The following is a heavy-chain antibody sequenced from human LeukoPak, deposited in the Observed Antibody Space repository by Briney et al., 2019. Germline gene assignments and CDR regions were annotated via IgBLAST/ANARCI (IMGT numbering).Heavy chain of an antibody. V-gene: IGHV5-51*01. CDR2: IYPGDSDT. J-gene: IGHJ6*03. Sequence: PGESLKISRKGSGYSFTSYWIGWVRQVPGKGLEWMGIIYPGDSDTRYSPSFQGQVTISADKPISTAYLQWSSLKASDTAMYYCARPQWLDYYYYMDVWGKGTTVTVSS. D-gene: IGHD6-19*01. CDR1: GYSFTSYW. CDR3: ARPQWLDYYYYMDV.